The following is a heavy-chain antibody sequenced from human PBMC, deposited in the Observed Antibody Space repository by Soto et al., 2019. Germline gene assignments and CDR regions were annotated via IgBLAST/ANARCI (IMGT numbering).Heavy chain of an antibody. CDR1: GCTVTGSA. J-gene: IGHJ6*02. V-gene: IGHV3-23*01. CDR2: ISGSGGST. D-gene: IGHD2-2*01. Sequence: WGCVRLCGAACGCTVTGSARSLVRQAPWKGLEWVSAISGSGGSTYYADSVKVRFTISRDNSKNTLYLQMNSLRAEDTAVYYCLKYCSSTSCYSYYATDVSGQGTPVTVPS. CDR3: LKYCSSTSCYSYYATDV.